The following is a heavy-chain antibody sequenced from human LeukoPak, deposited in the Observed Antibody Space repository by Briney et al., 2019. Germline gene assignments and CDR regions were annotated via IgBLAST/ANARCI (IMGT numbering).Heavy chain of an antibody. CDR3: AKGGELTSYYFDY. V-gene: IGHV3-30*04. Sequence: PGRSLRLSCAASGFTFSSYAMHWVRQAPGKGLEWVAVISYDGSNKYYADSVKGRFTISGDNSKNTLYLQMNSLRAEDTAVYYCAKGGELTSYYFDYWGQGTLVTVSS. CDR1: GFTFSSYA. CDR2: ISYDGSNK. D-gene: IGHD3-10*01. J-gene: IGHJ4*02.